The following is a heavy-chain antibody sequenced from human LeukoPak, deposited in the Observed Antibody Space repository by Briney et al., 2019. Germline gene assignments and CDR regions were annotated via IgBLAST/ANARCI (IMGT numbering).Heavy chain of an antibody. CDR3: ARDDYYYDSSGYHYYYGMDV. V-gene: IGHV4-59*01. D-gene: IGHD3-22*01. J-gene: IGHJ6*02. CDR1: GGSINNYY. Sequence: SETLSLTCTVSGGSINNYYWSWIRQPPGKGLEWIGYIYYSGSANYNPSLKSRVTILVDMSKNQFSLKLSSVTAADTAVYYCARDDYYYDSSGYHYYYGMDVWGQGTTVTVSS. CDR2: IYYSGSA.